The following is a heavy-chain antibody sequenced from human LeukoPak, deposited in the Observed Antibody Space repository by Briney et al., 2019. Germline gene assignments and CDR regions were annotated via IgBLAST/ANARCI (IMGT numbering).Heavy chain of an antibody. CDR1: GCTFSSYA. V-gene: IGHV1-69*05. J-gene: IGHJ6*03. CDR2: IIPIFGTA. D-gene: IGHD3-22*01. CDR3: ASLGSSGYYSPDYYYYMDV. Sequence: GASVKVFCEASGCTFSSYAISWVRQAPGQGLEWMGGIIPIFGTANYAQKFQGRVTITRDESTSTAYMELSRLRSEDKAVYFCASLGSSGYYSPDYYYYMDVWGKGTTVTVSS.